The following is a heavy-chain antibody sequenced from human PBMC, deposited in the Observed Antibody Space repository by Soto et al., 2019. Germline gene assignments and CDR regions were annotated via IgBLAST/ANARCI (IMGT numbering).Heavy chain of an antibody. CDR2: INPNSGGT. D-gene: IGHD2-15*01. V-gene: IGHV1-2*04. J-gene: IGHJ6*02. CDR1: GYTFTGYY. Sequence: ASVKVSCKASGYTFTGYYMHWVRQAPGQGLEWMGWINPNSGGTNYAQKFQGWVTMTRDTSISTAYMELSRLRSDDTAVYYCARDLRVVLAAIMGDYSYHYRMDVWGQGTTVTVSS. CDR3: ARDLRVVLAAIMGDYSYHYRMDV.